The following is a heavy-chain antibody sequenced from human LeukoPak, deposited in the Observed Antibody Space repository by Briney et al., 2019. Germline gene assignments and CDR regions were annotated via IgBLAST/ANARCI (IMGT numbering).Heavy chain of an antibody. V-gene: IGHV1-18*04. CDR3: ARVYGSSWYSEYDNWFDP. CDR2: ISAYNGNT. J-gene: IGHJ5*02. CDR1: GYTFTSYG. D-gene: IGHD6-13*01. Sequence: ASVKVSCKASGYTFTSYGISWVRQAPGQGLEWMGWISAYNGNTNYAQKLQGRVTMTTDTSTSTAYMELRSLRSDDTAVYCCARVYGSSWYSEYDNWFDPWGQGTLVTVSS.